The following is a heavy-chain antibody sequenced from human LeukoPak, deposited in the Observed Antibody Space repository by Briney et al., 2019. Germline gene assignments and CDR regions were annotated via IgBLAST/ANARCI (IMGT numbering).Heavy chain of an antibody. Sequence: PGGSLRLSCAASGFTFSSYAMNWVRQAPGKGLEWVSYISSSSSTIYYADSVKGRFTISRDNAKNSLYLQMNSLRAEDTAVYYCAREGYDFWSGYYMAYWGQGTLVTVSS. J-gene: IGHJ4*02. D-gene: IGHD3-3*01. CDR1: GFTFSSYA. V-gene: IGHV3-48*01. CDR2: ISSSSSTI. CDR3: AREGYDFWSGYYMAY.